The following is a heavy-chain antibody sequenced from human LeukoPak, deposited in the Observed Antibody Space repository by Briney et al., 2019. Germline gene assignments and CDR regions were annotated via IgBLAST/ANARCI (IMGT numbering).Heavy chain of an antibody. J-gene: IGHJ4*02. CDR1: GFTFSSYS. Sequence: PGGSLRLPCAASGFTFSSYSMNWVRQAPGKGLEWVSSISSSSSYIYYADSVKGRFTISRDNAKNSLYLQMNSLRAEDTAVYYCARDLRRCSSTSCRDYWGQGTLVTVSS. D-gene: IGHD2-2*01. CDR2: ISSSSSYI. V-gene: IGHV3-21*01. CDR3: ARDLRRCSSTSCRDY.